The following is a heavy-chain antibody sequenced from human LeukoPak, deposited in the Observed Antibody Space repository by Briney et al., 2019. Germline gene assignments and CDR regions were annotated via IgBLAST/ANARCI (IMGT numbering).Heavy chain of an antibody. D-gene: IGHD5-12*01. J-gene: IGHJ3*02. CDR1: AGSISTYY. Sequence: SETLSLTCSVSAGSISTYYWTWVRQPPGKGLEWIGYIYYTGSTNYNPSLKSRVTISVDTSKNQFSLKLSSVTAADTAVYYCARVYGSGYDFRGAFDIWGQGTMVTVSS. CDR2: IYYTGST. CDR3: ARVYGSGYDFRGAFDI. V-gene: IGHV4-59*01.